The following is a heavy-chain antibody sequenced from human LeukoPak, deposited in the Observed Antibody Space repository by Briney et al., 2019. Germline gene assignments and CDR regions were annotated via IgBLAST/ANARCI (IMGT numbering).Heavy chain of an antibody. CDR1: GDSISMHY. V-gene: IGHV4-59*11. D-gene: IGHD6-13*01. CDR2: IDHTGST. Sequence: PSETLSLTCSVSGDSISMHYWSWIRQPPGKGLEWIGYIDHTGSTNYNPSLNSRVTISRDTSKNHFSLELSSVTAADTAVYFCARGRVSSSSWSSTYYYYFYMDVWGKGATVTVSS. CDR3: ARGRVSSSSWSSTYYYYFYMDV. J-gene: IGHJ6*03.